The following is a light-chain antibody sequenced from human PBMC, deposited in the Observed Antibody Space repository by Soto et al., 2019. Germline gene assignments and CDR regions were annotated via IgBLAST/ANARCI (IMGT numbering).Light chain of an antibody. Sequence: QSVLTQPPSVSGSPGQSVSISCTGTSSDVGNYNRVSWYQQPPGTAPRPMIYDVRNRPSKVPDRFSRSKSGNTASLTISGLQSDDEADYYSSSYTTSSTYVFGTGTKVTVL. CDR3: SSYTTSSTYV. V-gene: IGLV2-18*02. CDR2: DVR. CDR1: SSDVGNYNR. J-gene: IGLJ1*01.